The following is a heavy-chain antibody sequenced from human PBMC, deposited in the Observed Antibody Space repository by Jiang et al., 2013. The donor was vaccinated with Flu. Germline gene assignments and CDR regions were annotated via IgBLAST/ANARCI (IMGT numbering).Heavy chain of an antibody. CDR3: ARHSDLGRGGHSKYYYFGMDV. CDR2: INTNSGKP. Sequence: MNWVRQAPGQGLEWMGWINTNSGKPAYAQGFTGRFVFSLDTSVSTAYLQISSLKPEDTAVYYCARHSDLGRGGHSKYYYFGMDVWGQGTTVTVSS. J-gene: IGHJ6*02. D-gene: IGHD2-21*01. V-gene: IGHV7-4-1*02.